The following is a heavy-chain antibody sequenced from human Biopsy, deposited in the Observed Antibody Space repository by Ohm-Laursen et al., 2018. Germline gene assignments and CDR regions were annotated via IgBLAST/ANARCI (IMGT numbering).Heavy chain of an antibody. CDR3: VKSAYRSGFWEASDY. V-gene: IGHV3-9*01. CDR1: GFRFDDYA. Sequence: SLRLSCAASGFRFDDYAMQWVRQAPGKGLEWVSGISWSSGTIGYADSVKGRFTVSRDNAKNSLFLQMNSLRVEDTALYYCVKSAYRSGFWEASDYWGQGTLVTVSS. CDR2: ISWSSGTI. D-gene: IGHD6-19*01. J-gene: IGHJ4*02.